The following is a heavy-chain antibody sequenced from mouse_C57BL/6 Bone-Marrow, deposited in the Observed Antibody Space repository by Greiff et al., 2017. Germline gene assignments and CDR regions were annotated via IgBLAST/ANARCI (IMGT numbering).Heavy chain of an antibody. CDR1: GFTFSDYY. J-gene: IGHJ4*01. CDR3: ARRGNFYAMDY. Sequence: DVKLVESGGGLVQPGGSLKLSCAASGFTFSDYYMYWVRQTPEKRLEWVAYISNGGGSTYYPDTVKGRFTISRDNAKNTLYLQMSRLKSEDTAMYYCARRGNFYAMDYWGQGTSVTVSS. CDR2: ISNGGGST. D-gene: IGHD2-1*01. V-gene: IGHV5-12*01.